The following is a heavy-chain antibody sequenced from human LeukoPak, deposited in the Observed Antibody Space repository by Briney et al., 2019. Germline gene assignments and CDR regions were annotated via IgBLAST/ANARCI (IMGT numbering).Heavy chain of an antibody. CDR3: ARLEGDQLLSLSSYYYYGMDV. Sequence: GGSLRLSCAASGFTFSSYGMHWVRQAPGKGLERVAVIWYDGSNKYYADSVKGRFTISRDNSKNTLYLQMNSLRAEDTAVYYCARLEGDQLLSLSSYYYYGMDVWGQGTTVTVSS. D-gene: IGHD2-2*01. V-gene: IGHV3-33*01. CDR1: GFTFSSYG. CDR2: IWYDGSNK. J-gene: IGHJ6*02.